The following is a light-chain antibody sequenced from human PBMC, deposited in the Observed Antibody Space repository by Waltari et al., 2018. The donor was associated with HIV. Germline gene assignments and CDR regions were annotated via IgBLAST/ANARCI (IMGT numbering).Light chain of an antibody. Sequence: DIQLTQSPSFLSASVGDRVTITCRASQGISSYLAWYQQTPGKAPKLLIYAASALQSGVPSRFSGSGSGTVFTLTISSLQPEDFATYYCQQLNSYPITFGQGTRLEIK. CDR2: AAS. CDR1: QGISSY. CDR3: QQLNSYPIT. J-gene: IGKJ5*01. V-gene: IGKV1-9*01.